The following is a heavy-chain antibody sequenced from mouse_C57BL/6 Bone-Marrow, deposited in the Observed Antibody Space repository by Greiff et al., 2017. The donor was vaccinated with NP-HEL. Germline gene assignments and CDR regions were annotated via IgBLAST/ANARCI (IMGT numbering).Heavy chain of an antibody. CDR3: AREGYAMDY. V-gene: IGHV1-82*01. Sequence: QVQLQQSGPELVKPGASVKISCKASGYAFSSSWMNWVKQRPGKGLEWIGRIYPGDGDTNYNGNFKGKATLTADKSSSTAYMQLSSLTSEDSAVYFCAREGYAMDYWGQGTSVTVSS. CDR2: IYPGDGDT. J-gene: IGHJ4*01. CDR1: GYAFSSSW.